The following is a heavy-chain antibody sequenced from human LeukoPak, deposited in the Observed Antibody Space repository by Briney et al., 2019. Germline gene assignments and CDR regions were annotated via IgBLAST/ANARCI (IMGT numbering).Heavy chain of an antibody. Sequence: PGGSLRLSCAAPGFTFSSYAMSWVRQAPGKGLEWVSAISGNGGSTYYADSVKGRFTISRDNSKNTLYLQMNSLRAEDTAVYYCAKGYCSSTSCSRGHFDYWGQGALVTVFS. V-gene: IGHV3-23*01. CDR2: ISGNGGST. J-gene: IGHJ4*02. CDR1: GFTFSSYA. D-gene: IGHD2-2*01. CDR3: AKGYCSSTSCSRGHFDY.